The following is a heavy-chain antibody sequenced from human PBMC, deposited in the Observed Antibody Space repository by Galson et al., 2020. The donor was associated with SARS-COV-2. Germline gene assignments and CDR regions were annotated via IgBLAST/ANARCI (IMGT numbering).Heavy chain of an antibody. CDR3: ARDDNGGKVDY. V-gene: IGHV1-8*01. Sequence: ASVKVSCKASKYTLASYDVKWVRQATGQGLEGMGWMTQDSGNARYAQKFQGRVSMTRDTSTDTAYMELSNLSPEDTAVYYCARDDNGGKVDYWGQGTLVTVSS. J-gene: IGHJ4*02. D-gene: IGHD2-8*01. CDR1: KYTLASYD. CDR2: MTQDSGNA.